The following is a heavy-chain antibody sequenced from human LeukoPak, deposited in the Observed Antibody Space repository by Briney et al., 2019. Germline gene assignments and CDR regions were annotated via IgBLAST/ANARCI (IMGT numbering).Heavy chain of an antibody. J-gene: IGHJ5*01. CDR3: AVLSDGAYCGGDCFYLDS. Sequence: ASVKVSCKASGYTFTSYYMHWVRQAPGQGLEWMGINNPSGGNTSYAQKFQGRVTMTRDTSTSTVYMELSSLRSEDTAVYYCAVLSDGAYCGGDCFYLDSWGQGTLVAVSS. V-gene: IGHV1-46*01. CDR2: NNPSGGNT. D-gene: IGHD2-21*02. CDR1: GYTFTSYY.